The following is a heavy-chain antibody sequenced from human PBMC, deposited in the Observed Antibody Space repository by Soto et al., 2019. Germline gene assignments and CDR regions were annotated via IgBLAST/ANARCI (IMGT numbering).Heavy chain of an antibody. Sequence: ASVKVSCKASGYSFISYDITWVRQAPGQGLEWMGWISGHNGNTNYAQKLQGRVAMTIDTSTSTAYLELRSLRSDDTAMYYCARGGTVVGTSPFGHWGQGTLVTVSS. J-gene: IGHJ4*02. V-gene: IGHV1-18*04. CDR1: GYSFISYD. CDR2: ISGHNGNT. CDR3: ARGGTVVGTSPFGH. D-gene: IGHD1-26*01.